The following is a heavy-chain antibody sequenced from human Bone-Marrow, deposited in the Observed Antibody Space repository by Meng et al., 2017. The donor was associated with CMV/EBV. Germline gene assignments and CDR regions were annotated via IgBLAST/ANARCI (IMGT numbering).Heavy chain of an antibody. CDR3: VRGRRVFLFFDS. V-gene: IGHV6-1*01. CDR2: TYYNSKWYS. CDR1: GDSVSSNRVA. Sequence: SGDSVSSNRVAWNWVKQSPSSGLEWLGRTYYNSKWYSDYASFVKSRVTIKPDTTKNQFSLQLNSATPEDTATYFCVRGRRVFLFFDSWGQGTLVTVSS. J-gene: IGHJ4*02. D-gene: IGHD5/OR15-5a*01.